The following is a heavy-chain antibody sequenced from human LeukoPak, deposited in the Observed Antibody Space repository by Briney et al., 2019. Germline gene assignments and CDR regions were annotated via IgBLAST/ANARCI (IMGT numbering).Heavy chain of an antibody. CDR2: IKQDGSEK. D-gene: IGHD6-13*01. CDR1: GFTFSSYW. V-gene: IGHV3-7*01. Sequence: SGGSLRLSCAASGFTFSSYWMSWVRQAPGKGLEWVANIKQDGSEKYYVDSVKGRFTISRDNAKNSLYLQMNSLRAEDTAVYYCARVLSSSWFQDYYYGMDVWGQGTTVTVPS. J-gene: IGHJ6*02. CDR3: ARVLSSSWFQDYYYGMDV.